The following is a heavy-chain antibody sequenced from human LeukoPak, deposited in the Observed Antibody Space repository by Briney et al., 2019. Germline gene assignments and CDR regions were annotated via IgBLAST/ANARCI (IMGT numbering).Heavy chain of an antibody. J-gene: IGHJ4*02. CDR1: GGSMSSYY. V-gene: IGHV4-59*01. D-gene: IGHD4-11*01. CDR3: ARGSGVTPVDY. CDR2: IYYSGST. Sequence: ASETLSLTCTVSGGSMSSYYWSWIRQPPGKGLEWIGYIYYSGSTNYNPSLKSRVTMSVDTSKNQLSLKLSSVTAADTAVYYCARGSGVTPVDYWGQGTLVTVSS.